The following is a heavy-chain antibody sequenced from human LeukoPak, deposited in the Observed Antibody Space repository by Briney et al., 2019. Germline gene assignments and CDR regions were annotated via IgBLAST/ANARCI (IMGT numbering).Heavy chain of an antibody. CDR1: GFTFSTYG. Sequence: AGGSLRLSCAASGFTFSTYGMHWVRQAPGKGLEWVAVISYDGSNKYYADSVKGRFTISRGNSKNTLYLQMNSLRAGDTAVYYCAKDLREAFDYWGQGTLVTVSS. D-gene: IGHD1-26*01. V-gene: IGHV3-30*18. CDR3: AKDLREAFDY. CDR2: ISYDGSNK. J-gene: IGHJ4*02.